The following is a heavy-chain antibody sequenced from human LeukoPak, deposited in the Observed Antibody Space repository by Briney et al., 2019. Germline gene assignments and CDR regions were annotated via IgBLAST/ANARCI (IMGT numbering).Heavy chain of an antibody. Sequence: GGSLRLSCAASGFTFSSYAMSWVRQAPGKGLEWVSGISGSGGSTYYADSVKGRFTMSRDNSKNTLYLQMNSLRAEDTAVYYCARRYYGSATYRLPYDYWGQGTLVIVSS. CDR3: ARRYYGSATYRLPYDY. CDR1: GFTFSSYA. D-gene: IGHD3-22*01. V-gene: IGHV3-23*01. J-gene: IGHJ4*02. CDR2: ISGSGGST.